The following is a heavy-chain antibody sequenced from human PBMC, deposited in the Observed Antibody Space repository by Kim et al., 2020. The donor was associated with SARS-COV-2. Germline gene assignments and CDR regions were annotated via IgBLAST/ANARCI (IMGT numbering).Heavy chain of an antibody. CDR1: GFTFSSYA. CDR3: ARRNGAFDY. J-gene: IGHJ4*02. V-gene: IGHV3-23*01. Sequence: GGSLRLSCAASGFTFSSYAMSWVRQAPGKGLEWVSSISGSGISTYNADSVKGRFTISRDNSNNTLYLQVNSLRADDTAVYYCARRNGAFDYWGQGTLVTVSS. D-gene: IGHD1-1*01. CDR2: ISGSGIST.